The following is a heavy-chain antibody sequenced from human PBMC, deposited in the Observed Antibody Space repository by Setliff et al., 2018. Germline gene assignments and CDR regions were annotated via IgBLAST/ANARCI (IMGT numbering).Heavy chain of an antibody. D-gene: IGHD2-2*01. V-gene: IGHV1-69*05. CDR2: TIPVFGTT. Sequence: ASVKVSCKASGGTFSSYGISWVRQAPGQGLEWMGGTIPVFGTTDYAQKFQGRVTIMTDESTSTAYMELSSLTSEDTAVYYCAREVLPLVREEAFYIWGQGTMVTVSS. CDR3: AREVLPLVREEAFYI. J-gene: IGHJ3*02. CDR1: GGTFSSYG.